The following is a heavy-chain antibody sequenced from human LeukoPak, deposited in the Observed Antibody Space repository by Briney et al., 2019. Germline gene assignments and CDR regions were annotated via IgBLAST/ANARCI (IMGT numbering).Heavy chain of an antibody. CDR3: ARVTEDYHLDY. Sequence: SETLSLTCTVSGGSISSGDYYWSWIRQPPGKGLEWIGYIYYSGSTYYNPSLKSRVTISVDTSKNQFSLKLSSVTAADTAVYYCARVTEDYHLDYWGQGTLVTVSS. D-gene: IGHD4-11*01. CDR2: IYYSGST. CDR1: GGSISSGDYY. J-gene: IGHJ4*02. V-gene: IGHV4-30-4*08.